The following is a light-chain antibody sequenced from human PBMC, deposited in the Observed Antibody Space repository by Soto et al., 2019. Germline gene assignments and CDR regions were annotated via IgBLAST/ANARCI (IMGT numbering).Light chain of an antibody. Sequence: QAVVTQPPSVSGAPGQEVTISCTGSSSNIGAGYDVHWYQQLPGTAPKLLIYGNSNRPSGVPDRFSGSKSGTSASLAITGLQAEDEADYYCQSYDSSLSVSVFGGGTKVTVL. CDR3: QSYDSSLSVSV. J-gene: IGLJ3*02. CDR2: GNS. CDR1: SSNIGAGYD. V-gene: IGLV1-40*01.